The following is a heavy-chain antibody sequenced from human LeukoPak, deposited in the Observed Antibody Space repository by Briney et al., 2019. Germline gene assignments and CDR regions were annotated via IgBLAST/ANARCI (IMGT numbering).Heavy chain of an antibody. V-gene: IGHV4-34*01. Sequence: SETLSLTCAVYGGSFSGYYWSWIRQPPGKGLEWIGEINHSGSTNYNSSLKSRVTISVDTSKNQFSLKLSSVTAADTAVYYCARLINYYGSGSSSDYWGQGTLVTVSS. CDR3: ARLINYYGSGSSSDY. J-gene: IGHJ4*02. D-gene: IGHD3-10*01. CDR2: INHSGST. CDR1: GGSFSGYY.